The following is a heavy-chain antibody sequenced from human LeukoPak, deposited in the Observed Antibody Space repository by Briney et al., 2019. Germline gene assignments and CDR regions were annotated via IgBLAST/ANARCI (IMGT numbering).Heavy chain of an antibody. CDR1: GGTFSSYA. D-gene: IGHD3-10*01. V-gene: IGHV1-69*13. CDR3: ARDRYYGPGNYWFDP. J-gene: IGHJ5*02. Sequence: GASVKVSCKASGGTFSSYAISWVRQAPGQGLGWMGGIIPIFGTANYAQKFQGRVTITADESTSTAYMELSSLRSEDTAVYYCARDRYYGPGNYWFDPWGQGTLVTVSS. CDR2: IIPIFGTA.